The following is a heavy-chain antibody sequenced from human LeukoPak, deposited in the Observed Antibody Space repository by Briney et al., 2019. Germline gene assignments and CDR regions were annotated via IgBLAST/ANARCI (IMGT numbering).Heavy chain of an antibody. CDR2: IRQDESEK. D-gene: IGHD4-17*01. V-gene: IGHV3-7*01. CDR1: GFSFSSYW. Sequence: GGSLRLSCAASGFSFSSYWMSWVRQAPGEGLECVANIRQDESEKSYVDSVKGRFTISRDNAKNTLYLQMNSLRAEDTAVYYCAKNSLHDYGDYVDYWGQGTLVTVSS. J-gene: IGHJ4*02. CDR3: AKNSLHDYGDYVDY.